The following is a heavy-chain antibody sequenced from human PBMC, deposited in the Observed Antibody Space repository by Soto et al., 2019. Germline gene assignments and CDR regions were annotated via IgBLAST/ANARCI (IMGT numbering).Heavy chain of an antibody. J-gene: IGHJ4*02. CDR3: AIDIDWYSNSSGFDN. D-gene: IGHD1-26*01. CDR1: GFPFGGNG. V-gene: IGHV3-33*01. CDR2: IWYDGSNK. Sequence: QVQLVESGGGVVQPGRSLRLSCAASGFPFGGNGMHWVRQAPGKGLEWVAVIWYDGSNKHYRDTVKDRFTISRDNYKNTLSLQMNSLRAEDTAIYYGAIDIDWYSNSSGFDNWGQGTLVTVSS.